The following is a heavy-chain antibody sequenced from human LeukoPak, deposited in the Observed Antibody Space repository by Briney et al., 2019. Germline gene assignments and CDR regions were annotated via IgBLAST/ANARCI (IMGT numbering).Heavy chain of an antibody. D-gene: IGHD3-22*01. CDR3: ATGDSSGYYFAEYFQH. J-gene: IGHJ1*01. Sequence: PSEALSLTCTVSGGSFSSHYWSWIRQPPGKGLEWIGYIYYSGSTNYNPSLKSRVTISVDTSKNQFSLKLSSVTAADTAVYYCATGDSSGYYFAEYFQHWGQGTLVTVSS. CDR1: GGSFSSHY. CDR2: IYYSGST. V-gene: IGHV4-59*08.